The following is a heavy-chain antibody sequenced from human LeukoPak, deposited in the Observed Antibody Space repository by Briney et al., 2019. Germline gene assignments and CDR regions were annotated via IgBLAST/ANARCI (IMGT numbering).Heavy chain of an antibody. Sequence: GESLKISCKGCGYSFTSYWIGWVRQMPGKGLEWMGIIYPGDSDTRYSPSFQGQVTISADKSISTAYLQWSSLKASDTAMYYCARPTVTSRAPDAFDIWGQGTMVTVSS. V-gene: IGHV5-51*01. D-gene: IGHD4-17*01. CDR1: GYSFTSYW. CDR2: IYPGDSDT. J-gene: IGHJ3*02. CDR3: ARPTVTSRAPDAFDI.